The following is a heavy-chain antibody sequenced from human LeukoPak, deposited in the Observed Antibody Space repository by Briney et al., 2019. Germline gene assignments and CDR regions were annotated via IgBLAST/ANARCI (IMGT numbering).Heavy chain of an antibody. CDR2: ISAYNGNT. J-gene: IGHJ5*02. V-gene: IGHV1-18*01. CDR1: GYTFTSYG. CDR3: ARVGIAARPSRWFDP. Sequence: ASVKVSCKASGYTFTSYGISWVRQAPGQGLEWMGWISAYNGNTNYAQKLQGRVTMTTDTSTSTAYMELRSLRSDDTAVYYCARVGIAARPSRWFDPWGQGTLVTVSS. D-gene: IGHD6-6*01.